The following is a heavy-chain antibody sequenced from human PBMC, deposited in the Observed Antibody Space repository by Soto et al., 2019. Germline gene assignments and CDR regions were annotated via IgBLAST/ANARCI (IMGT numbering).Heavy chain of an antibody. CDR2: IIPIFGTA. Sequence: QVQLVQSGAEVKKPGSSVKVSCKASGGTFSSYAISWVRQAPGQGLEWMGGIIPIFGTANYAQKFQGRVTITADKSTSTAYMELSSLRAEDTAVYYCARSPYLIAVAEPYYFDYWGQGTLVTVSS. J-gene: IGHJ4*02. D-gene: IGHD6-19*01. V-gene: IGHV1-69*06. CDR3: ARSPYLIAVAEPYYFDY. CDR1: GGTFSSYA.